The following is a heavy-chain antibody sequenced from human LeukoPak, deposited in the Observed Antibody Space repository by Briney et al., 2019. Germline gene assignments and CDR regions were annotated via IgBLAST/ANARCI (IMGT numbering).Heavy chain of an antibody. V-gene: IGHV4-59*01. Sequence: SETLSLTCSVSGGSITRYYWSWIRQTPGKGLEWIGSVSRSGKTNFNSSLKRRVTISTDTSKTTLSLRLSSVTAADTAVYYCARGRSYNEILTGYGDYYYYMDVWGKGTTVTVSS. D-gene: IGHD3-9*01. CDR1: GGSITRYY. CDR2: VSRSGKT. J-gene: IGHJ6*03. CDR3: ARGRSYNEILTGYGDYYYYMDV.